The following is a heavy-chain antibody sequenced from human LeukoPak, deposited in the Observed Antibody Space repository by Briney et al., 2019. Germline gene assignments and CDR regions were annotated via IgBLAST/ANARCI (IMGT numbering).Heavy chain of an antibody. V-gene: IGHV1-18*01. J-gene: IGHJ5*02. CDR3: VRGGGFDP. Sequence: GASVKVSCKASGYNFTTYGINWVRQAPGQGLEWMGWISAYNGNSNSAQKFQGRVTMTTEISTSTAYMELRNLTSDDTAVYYCVRGGGFDPWGQGTLVTVSS. CDR2: ISAYNGNS. CDR1: GYNFTTYG. D-gene: IGHD3-10*01.